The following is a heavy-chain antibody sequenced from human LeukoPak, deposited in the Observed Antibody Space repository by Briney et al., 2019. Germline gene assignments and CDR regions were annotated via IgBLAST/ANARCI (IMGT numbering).Heavy chain of an antibody. CDR3: ARRPLYDFWSGSEGYFDY. Sequence: PSETLSLTCTVSGGSISSSSYYWGWIRQPPGKGLEWIGSIYYSGSTYYNPSLKSRVTISVDTSKNQCSLKLSSVTAADTAVYYCARRPLYDFWSGSEGYFDYWGQGTLVTVSS. CDR2: IYYSGST. D-gene: IGHD3-3*01. CDR1: GGSISSSSYY. V-gene: IGHV4-39*01. J-gene: IGHJ4*02.